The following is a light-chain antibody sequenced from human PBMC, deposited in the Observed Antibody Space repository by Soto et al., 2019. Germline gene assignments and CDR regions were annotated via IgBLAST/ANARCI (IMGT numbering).Light chain of an antibody. V-gene: IGKV3-15*01. CDR2: AAS. Sequence: ELVRKQSPATVSVKPGERATISCMASQAVSSNLAWYQQKPGQAPRLLIYAASTRAAGIPDRFSGSGSGTGFTLTFTSLQSEDLAGYHCHQRTTWPRVYSFGQGTKVDI. CDR1: QAVSSN. CDR3: HQRTTWPRVYS. J-gene: IGKJ2*03.